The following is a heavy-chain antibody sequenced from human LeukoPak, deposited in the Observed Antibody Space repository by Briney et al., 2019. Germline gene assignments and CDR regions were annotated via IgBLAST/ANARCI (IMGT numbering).Heavy chain of an antibody. CDR2: INSDGSTT. Sequence: PGGSLRLSCAASGFTFSSYWMHWVRQTPGKGLVWVSRINSDGSTTSDADSVKGRFTISRDNVKNTLYLQMNSLRDEDTAVYYCASSGYSYGPAAYYFDYWGQGTPLTVSS. J-gene: IGHJ4*02. D-gene: IGHD5-18*01. CDR1: GFTFSSYW. V-gene: IGHV3-74*01. CDR3: ASSGYSYGPAAYYFDY.